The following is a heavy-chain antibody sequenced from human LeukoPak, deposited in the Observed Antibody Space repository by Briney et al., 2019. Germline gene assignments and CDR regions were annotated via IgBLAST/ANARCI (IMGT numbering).Heavy chain of an antibody. J-gene: IGHJ4*02. V-gene: IGHV3-23*01. CDR3: AKGLGGYFDY. D-gene: IGHD2-15*01. Sequence: GASLRLSCAASGFTFSSYAMSWVRQAPGKGLEWVSAISGSGGSTYYADSVKGRFTISGDNSKNTLYLQMNSLRAEDTAVYYCAKGLGGYFDYWGQGTLVTVSS. CDR2: ISGSGGST. CDR1: GFTFSSYA.